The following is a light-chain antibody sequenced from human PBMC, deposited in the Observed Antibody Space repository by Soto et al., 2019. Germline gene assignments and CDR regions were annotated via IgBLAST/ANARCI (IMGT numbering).Light chain of an antibody. CDR3: QQRRSWQVT. V-gene: IGKV3-11*01. CDR1: QSVRTF. Sequence: EIVLTQSPATLSLSPGERATLSCRASQSVRTFLVWYQQRPGQAPRLLIYDASKRATGIPARFSGSGSGTNFTLTISSLEPEDFAVYYCQQRRSWQVTFGQGTRLEIK. J-gene: IGKJ5*01. CDR2: DAS.